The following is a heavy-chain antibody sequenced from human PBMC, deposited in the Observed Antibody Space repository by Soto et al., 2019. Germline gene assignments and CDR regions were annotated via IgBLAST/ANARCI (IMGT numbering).Heavy chain of an antibody. CDR2: ISYDGSNE. CDR1: GFTFSNYC. D-gene: IGHD3-22*01. V-gene: IGHV3-30*18. Sequence: WGSLTLSCEASGFTFSNYCTHWVRQAPGEGLEWVAHISYDGSNEHYTDSVKGRFTISRDNSKNMVFLHMNSLRPEDTAVYHCAKGEYYYDGSAYYPFDYWGQGRVVTVSS. J-gene: IGHJ4*02. CDR3: AKGEYYYDGSAYYPFDY.